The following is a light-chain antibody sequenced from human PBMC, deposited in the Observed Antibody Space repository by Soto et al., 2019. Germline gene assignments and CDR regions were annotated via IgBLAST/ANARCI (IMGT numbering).Light chain of an antibody. J-gene: IGKJ5*01. Sequence: ESVLTQSLATLSLTTGERATLSCRASQSVSSYLAWYQQKPGQAPRLLIYDASNRATGIPARFSGSGSGTDFTLTISSLEPEDFAVYYCQQRSNQITFGQGTRLEIK. V-gene: IGKV3-11*01. CDR1: QSVSSY. CDR2: DAS. CDR3: QQRSNQIT.